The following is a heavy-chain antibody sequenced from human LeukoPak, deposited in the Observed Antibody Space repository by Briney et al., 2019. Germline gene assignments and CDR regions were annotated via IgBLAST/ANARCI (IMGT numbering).Heavy chain of an antibody. CDR3: ARVSPVTMVRGVPPYYGMDV. Sequence: PGGSLRLSCAASGFTFSSYEMNWVRQAPGKGLEWVSYISSSGSTIYYADSVKGRFTISRDNAKNSLYLQMNSLRAEDTAVYYCARVSPVTMVRGVPPYYGMDVWGQGTPVTVSS. J-gene: IGHJ6*02. D-gene: IGHD3-10*01. V-gene: IGHV3-48*03. CDR2: ISSSGSTI. CDR1: GFTFSSYE.